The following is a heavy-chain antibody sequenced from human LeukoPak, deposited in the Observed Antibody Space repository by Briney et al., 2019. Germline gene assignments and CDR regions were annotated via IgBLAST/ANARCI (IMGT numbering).Heavy chain of an antibody. CDR2: INPNSGGT. CDR3: ARDPLLLPHYYHYYYMDV. V-gene: IGHV1-2*02. D-gene: IGHD2-15*01. CDR1: GYTFTSNG. Sequence: ASVKVSCKASGYTFTSNGISWVRQAPGQGLEWMGWINPNSGGTNYAQKFQGRVTMTRDTSISTAYMELSRLRSDDTAVYYCARDPLLLPHYYHYYYMDVWGKGTTVTVSS. J-gene: IGHJ6*03.